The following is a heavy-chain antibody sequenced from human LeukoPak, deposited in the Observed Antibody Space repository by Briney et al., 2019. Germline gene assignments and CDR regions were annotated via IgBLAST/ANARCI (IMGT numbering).Heavy chain of an antibody. V-gene: IGHV3-7*03. CDR3: TAYCSSTSCIVPIDY. J-gene: IGHJ4*02. CDR1: GFTFSSYW. CDR2: IKQDGSEK. D-gene: IGHD2-2*01. Sequence: GGSLRLSCAASGFTFSSYWMSWVRQAPGKGLEWVANIKQDGSEKYYVDSVKGRFTISRDNAKNSLYLQMNSLRAEDTAVYYCTAYCSSTSCIVPIDYWGQGTLVTVSS.